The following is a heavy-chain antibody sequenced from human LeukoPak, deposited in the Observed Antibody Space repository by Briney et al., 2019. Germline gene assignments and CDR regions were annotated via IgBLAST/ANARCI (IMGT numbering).Heavy chain of an antibody. V-gene: IGHV4-59*01. CDR1: GGSISSYY. CDR2: IYCSGST. D-gene: IGHD2-8*02. CDR3: ARGYQRDYWADY. Sequence: SETLSLTCTVSGGSISSYYWSWIRQPPGKGLEWIGYIYCSGSTNYNPSLKSRVTISVDTSKNQFSLKLSSVTAADTAVYYCARGYQRDYWADYWGQGTLVTVSS. J-gene: IGHJ4*02.